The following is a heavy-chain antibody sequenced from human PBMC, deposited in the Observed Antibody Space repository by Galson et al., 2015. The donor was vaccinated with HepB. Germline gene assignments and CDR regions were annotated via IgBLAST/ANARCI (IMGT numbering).Heavy chain of an antibody. Sequence: SVKVSCKASGYTFTTYYMHWVRQAPGQGLEWMGIINPSGGSTNYAQKFQGRVTMTRDTSTRTLYMELSSLRSEDTAVYYYARDGVSTAQYYFDSWGQGTLVTVSS. CDR1: GYTFTTYY. J-gene: IGHJ4*02. CDR2: INPSGGST. CDR3: ARDGVSTAQYYFDS. V-gene: IGHV1-46*03. D-gene: IGHD1-1*01.